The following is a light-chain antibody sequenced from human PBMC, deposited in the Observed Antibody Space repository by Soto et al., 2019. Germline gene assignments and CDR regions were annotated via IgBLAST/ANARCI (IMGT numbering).Light chain of an antibody. Sequence: QSALTQSASVSGSPGQSITISCTGTSSDVGGYNRVSWYQQHPGKAPKLMIYEVSNRPSGVSNHFAGSKSGNTASLTISGLQAQDEADYYSASYTSAISYVFGPGTKLTVL. V-gene: IGLV2-14*01. J-gene: IGLJ1*01. CDR3: ASYTSAISYV. CDR1: SSDVGGYNR. CDR2: EVS.